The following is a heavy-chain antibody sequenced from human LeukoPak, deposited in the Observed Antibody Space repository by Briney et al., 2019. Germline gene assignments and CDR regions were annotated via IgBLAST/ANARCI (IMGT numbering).Heavy chain of an antibody. CDR3: AKDLSPRGYKYYFDY. D-gene: IGHD3-10*01. Sequence: PGGCMRLSCAASGFTVSSNYMSWVRQAPGKGLEWVSVIYSGGSTYYADSVKGRFTISRDNSKNTLYLQMNSLRAEDTAVYYCAKDLSPRGYKYYFDYWGQGTLVTVSS. V-gene: IGHV3-53*01. CDR1: GFTVSSNY. J-gene: IGHJ4*02. CDR2: IYSGGST.